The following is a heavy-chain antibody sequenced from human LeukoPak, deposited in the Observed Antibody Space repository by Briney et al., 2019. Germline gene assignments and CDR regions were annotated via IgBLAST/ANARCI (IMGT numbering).Heavy chain of an antibody. CDR1: GFTFSSYS. CDR2: ISTSSSYI. CDR3: ARGDYGDYGFDY. J-gene: IGHJ4*02. V-gene: IGHV3-21*01. D-gene: IGHD4-17*01. Sequence: PGGSLRLSCAASGFTFSSYSMNWVRQAPGKGLEWVSSISTSSSYIYYADSVKGRFTISRDNANNSLYLQMNSLRAEDTAVYYCARGDYGDYGFDYWGQGTLVTVSS.